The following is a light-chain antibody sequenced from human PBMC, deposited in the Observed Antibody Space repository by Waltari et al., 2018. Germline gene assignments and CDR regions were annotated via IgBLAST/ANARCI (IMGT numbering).Light chain of an antibody. CDR3: QQYDTTPYT. J-gene: IGKJ2*01. Sequence: DIVMTQSPDSLAVSLGERATINCKSSQSVFSSSKNKNNLAWYQQKPGQPPKRLIYWASTRESGVPYRCRGSGSGTDFTLTISSLQAEDVAVYYCQQYDTTPYTFGQGTKLEIK. CDR2: WAS. V-gene: IGKV4-1*01. CDR1: QSVFSSSKNKNN.